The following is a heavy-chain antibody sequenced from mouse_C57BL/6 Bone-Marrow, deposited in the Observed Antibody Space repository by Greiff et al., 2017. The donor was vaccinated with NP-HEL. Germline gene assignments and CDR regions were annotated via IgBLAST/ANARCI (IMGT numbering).Heavy chain of an antibody. CDR2: IDPETGGN. CDR1: GYTFTDYE. V-gene: IGHV1-15*01. Sequence: VQLQESGAELVRPGASVTLSCKASGYTFTDYEMHWVKQTPVHGLEWIGAIDPETGGNAYNQKFKGKAILTADKSSSTAYMELRSLTSEDSAVYYCTSPGAWFAYWGQGTLVTVSA. CDR3: TSPGAWFAY. J-gene: IGHJ3*01.